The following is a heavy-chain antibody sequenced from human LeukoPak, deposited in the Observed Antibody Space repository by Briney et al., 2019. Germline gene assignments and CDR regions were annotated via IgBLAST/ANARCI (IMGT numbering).Heavy chain of an antibody. Sequence: PSETLSLTCTVSGGSISSSSYYWGWIRQPPGKGLEWIGSIYYSGSTYYNPSLKSRVTISVDTSKNQFSLKLSSVTAADTAVYYCAREIRSSGYYVWVYWGQGTLVTVSS. CDR3: AREIRSSGYYVWVY. J-gene: IGHJ4*02. CDR2: IYYSGST. CDR1: GGSISSSSYY. V-gene: IGHV4-39*07. D-gene: IGHD3-22*01.